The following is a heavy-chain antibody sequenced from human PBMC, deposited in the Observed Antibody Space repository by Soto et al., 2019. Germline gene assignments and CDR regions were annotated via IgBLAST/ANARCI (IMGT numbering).Heavy chain of an antibody. CDR2: IYPGDSDT. D-gene: IGHD2-2*01. Sequence: GESLKISCKGSGYSFTSYWIGWVRQMPGKGLEWMGIIYPGDSDTRYSPSFQGQVTISADKSISTAYLQWSSLKALDTAMYYCAVTAATNASSFDYWGQGTLVTVSS. J-gene: IGHJ4*02. CDR1: GYSFTSYW. V-gene: IGHV5-51*01. CDR3: AVTAATNASSFDY.